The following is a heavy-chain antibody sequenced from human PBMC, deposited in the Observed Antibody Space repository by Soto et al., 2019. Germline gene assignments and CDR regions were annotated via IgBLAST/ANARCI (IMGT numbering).Heavy chain of an antibody. CDR2: ISSSSSYT. CDR3: ANIHYGSLDY. Sequence: GGSLRLSCAASGFTFSSYSMNWVRQAPGKGLEWVSSISSSSSYTNYADSVRGRFTISRDNDKSSIYLQMNSLRADDTAVYYCANIHYGSLDYWGQGTLVTVSS. J-gene: IGHJ4*02. V-gene: IGHV3-21*01. CDR1: GFTFSSYS. D-gene: IGHD4-17*01.